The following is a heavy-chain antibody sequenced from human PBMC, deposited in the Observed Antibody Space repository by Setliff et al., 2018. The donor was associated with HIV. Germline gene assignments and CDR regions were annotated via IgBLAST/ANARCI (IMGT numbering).Heavy chain of an antibody. CDR2: ITPSDSYT. J-gene: IGHJ4*02. V-gene: IGHV1-46*01. CDR1: GYIFTSHK. D-gene: IGHD6-19*01. Sequence: ASVKVSCKASGYIFTSHKIHWVRQAPGQGLEWMGIITPSDSYTVYAQKFQGRVTMTRDTSIATAYLQWNNLKASDTALYYCARLRHNRPWLVVNSPLDSWGQGTLVTVS. CDR3: ARLRHNRPWLVVNSPLDS.